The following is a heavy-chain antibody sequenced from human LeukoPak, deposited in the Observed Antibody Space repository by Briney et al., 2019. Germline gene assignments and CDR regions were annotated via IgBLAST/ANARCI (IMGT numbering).Heavy chain of an antibody. V-gene: IGHV3-11*04. D-gene: IGHD1-1*01. Sequence: GGSLRLSCAASGFTFTDYPMNWIRQAPGKGLEWVSYIISSGSTIYHADSVKGRFTISRDNAKNSLYLQMNSLRAEDTAVYYCARELNWNLDYWGQGTLVTVSS. CDR3: ARELNWNLDY. J-gene: IGHJ4*02. CDR1: GFTFTDYP. CDR2: IISSGSTI.